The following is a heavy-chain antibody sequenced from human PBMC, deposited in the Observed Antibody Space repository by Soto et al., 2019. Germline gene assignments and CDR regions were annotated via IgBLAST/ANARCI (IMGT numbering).Heavy chain of an antibody. Sequence: GGSLRLSCAASGSTFSSYWMHWVRQAPGKGLVWVSRINSDGSSTSYADSVKGRFTISRDNAKNTLYLQMNSLRAEDTAVYYCAKGGDDYGDDNTFDYWGQGTLLTVSS. CDR3: AKGGDDYGDDNTFDY. D-gene: IGHD4-17*01. CDR2: INSDGSST. V-gene: IGHV3-74*01. J-gene: IGHJ4*02. CDR1: GSTFSSYW.